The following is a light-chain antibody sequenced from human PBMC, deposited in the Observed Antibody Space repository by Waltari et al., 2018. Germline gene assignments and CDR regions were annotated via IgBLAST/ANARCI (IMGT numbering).Light chain of an antibody. J-gene: IGKJ1*01. Sequence: EIVLTQSPGSLSSSPGERVTLSCRASQSVRRDLAWYQQKPGQAPRLRIFDASNRATGIPDRFSGSGYGTDFSLTISRLEPEDFAVYYCQHYVRLPATFGRGTKVEIK. CDR3: QHYVRLPAT. V-gene: IGKV3-20*01. CDR1: QSVRRD. CDR2: DAS.